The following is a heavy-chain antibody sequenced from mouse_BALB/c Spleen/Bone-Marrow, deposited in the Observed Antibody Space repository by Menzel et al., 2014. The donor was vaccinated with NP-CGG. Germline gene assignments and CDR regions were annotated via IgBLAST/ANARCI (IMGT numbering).Heavy chain of an antibody. CDR1: GYTFSNYW. CDR3: ARASVVPYYFDF. D-gene: IGHD1-1*01. CDR2: ILPGSGTA. Sequence: VQLQQSGAELMKPGASVKISCKATGYTFSNYWIDWVKQRPGHGLEWIGEILPGSGTANYNEKFKGKATFTADTSSNTAYMQLSSLTSEDPALYYCARASVVPYYFDFWGQCTTLTVSS. J-gene: IGHJ2*01. V-gene: IGHV1-9*01.